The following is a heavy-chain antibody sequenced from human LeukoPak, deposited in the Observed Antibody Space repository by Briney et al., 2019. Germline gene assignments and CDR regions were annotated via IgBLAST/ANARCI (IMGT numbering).Heavy chain of an antibody. J-gene: IGHJ6*03. CDR2: IYYSGNT. D-gene: IGHD4-17*01. CDR1: GVSISSSNSY. Sequence: SETLSLTCTVSGVSISSSNSYWGWIRQPPGKGLEWIGSIYYSGNTYYNASLKSQVSISIDTSKNQFSLRLTSVTAADTAVYYCARVNGDYYYYYYMDVWGKGTTVTVSS. CDR3: ARVNGDYYYYYYMDV. V-gene: IGHV4-39*01.